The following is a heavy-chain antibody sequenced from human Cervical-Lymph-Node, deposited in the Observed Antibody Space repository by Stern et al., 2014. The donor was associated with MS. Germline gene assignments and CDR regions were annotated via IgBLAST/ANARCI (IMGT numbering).Heavy chain of an antibody. Sequence: VQLEESGGGLVKPGGSLSLTCAASGFSFSDSYLRWIRLDPGQGLVRISYISISGGTIFYADSVKGRFTISRDNANNSLYLQMNSLTADDTGVYYCARGGDGGSYYSFAYWGQGTLVTVSS. CDR2: ISISGGTI. CDR1: GFSFSDSY. D-gene: IGHD1-26*01. J-gene: IGHJ4*02. V-gene: IGHV3-11*01. CDR3: ARGGDGGSYYSFAY.